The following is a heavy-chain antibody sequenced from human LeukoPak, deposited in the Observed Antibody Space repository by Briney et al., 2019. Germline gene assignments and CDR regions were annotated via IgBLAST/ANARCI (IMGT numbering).Heavy chain of an antibody. CDR2: IGGSDGGT. D-gene: IGHD2-8*02. J-gene: IGHJ4*02. Sequence: GGSLRLSCVASVFTFGSAAMTWVRQAPGKGLEWVSGIGGSDGGTYYADSVKSRFTISRDNSKNTLYLQMNSLRVEDTAIYYCARDRGSGAFDNWGQGTLVTVSS. CDR3: ARDRGSGAFDN. CDR1: VFTFGSAA. V-gene: IGHV3-23*01.